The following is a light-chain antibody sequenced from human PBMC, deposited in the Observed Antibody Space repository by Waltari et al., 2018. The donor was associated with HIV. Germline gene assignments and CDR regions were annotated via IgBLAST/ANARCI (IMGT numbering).Light chain of an antibody. Sequence: QSALTQPPSASGSLGQSVTISCTGSSSDVGRYDYVSWYQQHPGKAPKLLIFEVNKRPSGVPDRFSGSKSGNTASLTVSGLQAEDEAEYSCSPYAGINPVIFGGGTTLTVL. CDR3: SPYAGINPVI. CDR2: EVN. J-gene: IGLJ2*01. CDR1: SSDVGRYDY. V-gene: IGLV2-8*01.